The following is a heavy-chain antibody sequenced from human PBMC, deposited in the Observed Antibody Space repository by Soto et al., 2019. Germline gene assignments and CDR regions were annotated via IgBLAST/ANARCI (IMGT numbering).Heavy chain of an antibody. D-gene: IGHD3-3*01. CDR2: IDWSDDK. CDR1: GFSLATIGAG. CDR3: THSRISISGAPFDY. J-gene: IGHJ4*02. Sequence: QITLKESGPTLVKATQTLTLTCSFSGFSLATIGAGVAWVRQPPGKALEWLALIDWSDDKRYRPSLTHRLAISKDTSKSPVVLTMTSVDPSDTATYYCTHSRISISGAPFDYWGQGALVTVSS. V-gene: IGHV2-5*01.